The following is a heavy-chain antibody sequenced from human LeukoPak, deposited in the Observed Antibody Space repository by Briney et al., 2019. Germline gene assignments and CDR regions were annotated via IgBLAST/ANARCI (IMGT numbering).Heavy chain of an antibody. D-gene: IGHD4-11*01. Sequence: GGSLRLSCAASGFTFSSYSMNWVRQAPGKGLEWVSSISSSSSYIYYADSVKGRFTISRDNAKNSLYLQMNSLGAEDTAVYYCARGYRGLYFDYWGQGTLVTVSS. V-gene: IGHV3-21*01. CDR2: ISSSSSYI. CDR3: ARGYRGLYFDY. J-gene: IGHJ4*02. CDR1: GFTFSSYS.